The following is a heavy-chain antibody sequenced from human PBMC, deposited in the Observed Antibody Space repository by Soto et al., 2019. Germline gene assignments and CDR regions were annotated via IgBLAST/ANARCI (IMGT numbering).Heavy chain of an antibody. Sequence: SQTLSLTCAISGDSVSSGSAAWNWIRQSPSRGLEWLGRTYFRSRWSTEYAVSVRSRITITADTSKNQFSLQLNSVTPDDTAVYYCARARESFESSGFFYEVAYFDLWGPGTLVTVSS. CDR2: TYFRSRWST. V-gene: IGHV6-1*01. CDR1: GDSVSSGSAA. J-gene: IGHJ4*02. CDR3: ARARESFESSGFFYEVAYFDL. D-gene: IGHD3-22*01.